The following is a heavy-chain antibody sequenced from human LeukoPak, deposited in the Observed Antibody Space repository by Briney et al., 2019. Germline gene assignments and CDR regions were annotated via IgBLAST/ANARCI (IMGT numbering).Heavy chain of an antibody. D-gene: IGHD3-10*01. CDR1: GFTFSDYY. CDR3: ARNPPYGSGSYWFDP. CDR2: ISSSGSTI. V-gene: IGHV3-11*01. J-gene: IGHJ5*02. Sequence: GGSLRLSCAASGFTFSDYYMSWIRQAPGKGLKWVSYISSSGSTIYYADSVKGRFTISRDNAKNSLYLQMNSLRAEDTAVYYCARNPPYGSGSYWFDPWGQGTLVTVSS.